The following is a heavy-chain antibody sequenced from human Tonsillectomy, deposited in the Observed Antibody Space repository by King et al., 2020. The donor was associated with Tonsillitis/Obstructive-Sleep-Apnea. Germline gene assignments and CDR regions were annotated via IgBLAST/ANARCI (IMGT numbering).Heavy chain of an antibody. J-gene: IGHJ6*02. V-gene: IGHV3-23*04. D-gene: IGHD2-2*01. CDR3: AKEREDIVVVPAAVYYYGLDV. CDR1: GFTFSSYA. CDR2: ISGSGGST. Sequence: VQLVESGGGLVQPGGSLRLSCAASGFTFSSYAMSWVRQAPGKGLEWVSGISGSGGSTYYADSVKGRFTISRDNSKNTLYLQMNSLRAEDTADYYCAKEREDIVVVPAAVYYYGLDVWGQGTTVTVSS.